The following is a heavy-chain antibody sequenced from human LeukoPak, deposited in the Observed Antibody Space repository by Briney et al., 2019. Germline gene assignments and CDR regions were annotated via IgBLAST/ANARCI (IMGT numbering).Heavy chain of an antibody. J-gene: IGHJ4*02. Sequence: ASVKVSCKASGYTFTSYGISWVRQAPGQGLEWMGWISAYNGNTNYAQKLQGRVTMTTDTSTGTAYMELRSLRSDDTAVYYCARDRTVAGPLGYWGQGTLVTVSS. D-gene: IGHD6-19*01. CDR3: ARDRTVAGPLGY. CDR2: ISAYNGNT. CDR1: GYTFTSYG. V-gene: IGHV1-18*01.